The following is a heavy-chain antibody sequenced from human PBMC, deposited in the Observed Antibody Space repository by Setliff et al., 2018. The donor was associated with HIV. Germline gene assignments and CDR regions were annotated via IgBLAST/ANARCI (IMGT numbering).Heavy chain of an antibody. CDR3: ARGGRRSYYYYFHMDV. J-gene: IGHJ6*03. CDR2: MNPGSGKT. CDR1: GYTFASYD. Sequence: ASVKVSCKASGYTFASYDISWVRQASGQGPEWMGWMNPGSGKTGYAQNFQGRVTMTRDTSISTAYMELHSLRSEDTAVYYCARGGRRSYYYYFHMDVWGKGTTVTAP. V-gene: IGHV1-8*02.